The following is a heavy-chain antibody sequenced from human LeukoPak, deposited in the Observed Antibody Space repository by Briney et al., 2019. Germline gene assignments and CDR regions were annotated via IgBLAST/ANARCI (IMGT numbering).Heavy chain of an antibody. CDR2: IYYSGNT. CDR3: ARDKGEYYDSSGYLDY. D-gene: IGHD3-22*01. CDR1: GGSISTYY. Sequence: SETLSLTCTVSGGSISTYYWSWIRQPPGKGLEWIGYIYYSGNTNCNPALTSRVSMSVDTSKNQFSLKLTSVTAADTAVYYCARDKGEYYDSSGYLDYWGQGTLVTVSS. V-gene: IGHV4-59*01. J-gene: IGHJ4*02.